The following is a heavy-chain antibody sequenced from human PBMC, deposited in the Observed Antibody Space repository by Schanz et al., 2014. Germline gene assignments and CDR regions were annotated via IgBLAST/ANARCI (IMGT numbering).Heavy chain of an antibody. CDR2: IKKDGSEK. CDR1: GFTFSDYW. J-gene: IGHJ4*02. D-gene: IGHD3-10*01. Sequence: EVQLVESGGGLVKPGGSLRLSCTASGFTFSDYWMTWVRQAPGKGLEWVANIKKDGSEKYYVDSVKGRFTISRDNSKNSLYLQMNSLRAEDTAVYYCARIGGSVFDYWAQGTLVTVSS. V-gene: IGHV3-7*03. CDR3: ARIGGSVFDY.